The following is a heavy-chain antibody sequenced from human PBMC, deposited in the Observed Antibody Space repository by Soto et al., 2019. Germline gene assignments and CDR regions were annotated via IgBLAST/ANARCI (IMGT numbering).Heavy chain of an antibody. CDR2: ISPFNGQT. D-gene: IGHD1-26*01. CDR1: GYTFASYY. J-gene: IGHJ5*02. CDR3: ARGGGAHYRFDP. V-gene: IGHV1-18*01. Sequence: SVKVSCKASGYTFASYYITWMRQAPGRGPEWVGWISPFNGQTNYAQKFQGRVTMTTDTSTSTVYMDLRSLRPDDTAVYYCARGGGAHYRFDPWGQGTLVTVSS.